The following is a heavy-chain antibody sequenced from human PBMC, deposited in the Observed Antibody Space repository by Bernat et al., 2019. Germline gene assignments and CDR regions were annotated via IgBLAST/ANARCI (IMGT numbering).Heavy chain of an antibody. CDR1: GFTFSSYA. J-gene: IGHJ4*02. CDR3: AKDRGDGDSEPGANFDY. V-gene: IGHV3-23*01. Sequence: EVQLLESGGGLVQPGGSLRLSCAASGFTFSSYAMSWVRQAPGKGLEWVSAISGSGGSRYYAAAVKGRFTISRDNSKNTLYLQMNSLRAEDTAVYYCAKDRGDGDSEPGANFDYWGQGTLVTVSS. CDR2: ISGSGGSR. D-gene: IGHD4-17*01.